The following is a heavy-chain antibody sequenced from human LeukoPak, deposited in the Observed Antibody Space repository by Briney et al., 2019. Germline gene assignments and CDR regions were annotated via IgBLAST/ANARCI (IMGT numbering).Heavy chain of an antibody. Sequence: SETLSLTCTVSGGSISSYYWSWIRQPPGKGLEWIGYIYYSGSTNYNPSLKSRVTISVDTSKNQFSLKLSSVTAADTAVYYCASSDSSGWYKYWGQGTLVTVSS. CDR1: GGSISSYY. V-gene: IGHV4-59*01. CDR3: ASSDSSGWYKY. J-gene: IGHJ4*02. CDR2: IYYSGST. D-gene: IGHD6-19*01.